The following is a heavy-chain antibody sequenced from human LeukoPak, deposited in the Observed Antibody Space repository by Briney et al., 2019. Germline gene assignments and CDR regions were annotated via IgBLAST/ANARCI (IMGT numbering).Heavy chain of an antibody. CDR1: GGSISNYY. Sequence: PSETLSLTCTVSGGSISNYYWSWIRQPPGKGLEWIGYIYYSGSTNYNPSLKSRVTISIDTSKNQFSLKLSSVTAADTAVYYCARVGGTNYYYYGMDVWGQGTTVTVSS. J-gene: IGHJ6*02. CDR2: IYYSGST. V-gene: IGHV4-59*01. CDR3: ARVGGTNYYYYGMDV. D-gene: IGHD1-26*01.